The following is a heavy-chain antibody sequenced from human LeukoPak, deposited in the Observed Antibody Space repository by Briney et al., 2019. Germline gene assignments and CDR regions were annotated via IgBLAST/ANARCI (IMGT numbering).Heavy chain of an antibody. J-gene: IGHJ4*02. V-gene: IGHV3-23*01. CDR2: ISSGGDNT. D-gene: IGHD2-2*01. CDR1: GFTFSNYG. CDR3: AKSHRGHCSTTTCDDEGDY. Sequence: GRSLRLFCAASGFTFSNYGMSWVRQAPGKGLEWVSRISSGGDNTYYADSVRGRFTISRDNSKNTLYLQLNSLRAEDTAVYYCAKSHRGHCSTTTCDDEGDYWGQGTLVTVSS.